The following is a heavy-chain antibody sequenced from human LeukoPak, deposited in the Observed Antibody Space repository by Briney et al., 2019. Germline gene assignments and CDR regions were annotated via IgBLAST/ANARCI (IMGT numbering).Heavy chain of an antibody. Sequence: GGSLRLSCGASGFTFTSHWMSWVRQVPGKGLEWVANLNQDGSERQYVDSVKGRFTISRDNAKNSLYLQMNSLRAEDTALYYCARDSTGCRGCAFDIWGQGTMVTVSS. J-gene: IGHJ3*02. V-gene: IGHV3-7*01. CDR1: GFTFTSHW. CDR3: ARDSTGCRGCAFDI. CDR2: LNQDGSER. D-gene: IGHD6-25*01.